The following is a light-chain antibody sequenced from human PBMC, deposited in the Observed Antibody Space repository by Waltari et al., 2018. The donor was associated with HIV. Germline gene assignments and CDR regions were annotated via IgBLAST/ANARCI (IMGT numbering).Light chain of an antibody. CDR2: RNN. CDR3: AAWDDSLSGFYV. CDR1: SFHFGSNF. V-gene: IGLV1-47*01. Sequence: QSVLTQPPSASGTPGQRVTIRCSGSSFHFGSNFVYWYQQLPGAAPKLLIYRNNQRPSGVPDRFSGSKSGTSASLAISGLRSEDEADYYCAAWDDSLSGFYVVGTGTKVTVL. J-gene: IGLJ1*01.